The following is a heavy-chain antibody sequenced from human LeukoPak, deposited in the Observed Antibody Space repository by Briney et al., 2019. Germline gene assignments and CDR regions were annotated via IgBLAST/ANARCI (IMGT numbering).Heavy chain of an antibody. Sequence: GESLKISRKGSGYSSTSYWIGWVRQMPGKGLEWMGIIYPGDSDTRYSPSFQGQVTISADKSISTAYLQWSSLKASDTAMYYCARSIAVAGGANWFDPWGQGTLVTVSS. CDR3: ARSIAVAGGANWFDP. J-gene: IGHJ5*02. CDR2: IYPGDSDT. D-gene: IGHD6-19*01. V-gene: IGHV5-51*01. CDR1: GYSSTSYW.